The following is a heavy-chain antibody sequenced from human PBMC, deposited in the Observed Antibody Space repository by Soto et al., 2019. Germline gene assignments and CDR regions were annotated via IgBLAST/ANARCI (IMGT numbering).Heavy chain of an antibody. CDR3: AKSRDFIGAIVTLLDS. D-gene: IGHD3-16*02. CDR2: ISNNGDTA. J-gene: IGHJ4*02. V-gene: IGHV3-23*01. CDR1: GFTFSSYA. Sequence: EVQLLESGGGLVQPGGSLTLSCATSGFTFSSYAMVWVRQAAEKGLEWVASISNNGDTAYYADSVKGRFTISRDNSENTLYLQMNGLRADDTALYFCAKSRDFIGAIVTLLDSWGQGTQVTVSS.